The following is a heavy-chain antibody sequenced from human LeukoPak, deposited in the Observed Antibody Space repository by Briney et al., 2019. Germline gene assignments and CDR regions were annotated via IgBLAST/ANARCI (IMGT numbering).Heavy chain of an antibody. V-gene: IGHV4-59*08. CDR3: ARQGAGVPFDY. J-gene: IGHJ4*02. CDR1: GGSISSYY. D-gene: IGHD3-10*01. CDR2: IYYSGST. Sequence: SETLSLTCTVSGGSISSYYWSWIRQPPGKGLEWIGYIYYSGSTNYNPSLKSRVTISVDTSKNQFSLKLSSVTAADTAVYYCARQGAGVPFDYWGRGTLVTVSS.